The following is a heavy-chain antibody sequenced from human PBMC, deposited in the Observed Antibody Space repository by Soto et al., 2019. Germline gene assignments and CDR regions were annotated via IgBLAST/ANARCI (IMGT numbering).Heavy chain of an antibody. V-gene: IGHV4-34*01. CDR1: GGSFSGYY. Sequence: SETLSLTCAVYGGSFSGYYWSWIRRPPGKGLEWIGEINHSGSTNYNPSLKSRVTISVDTSKNQFSLKLSSVTAADTAVYYCARAKTGILDYWGQGTLVTVLL. D-gene: IGHD7-27*01. CDR3: ARAKTGILDY. J-gene: IGHJ4*02. CDR2: INHSGST.